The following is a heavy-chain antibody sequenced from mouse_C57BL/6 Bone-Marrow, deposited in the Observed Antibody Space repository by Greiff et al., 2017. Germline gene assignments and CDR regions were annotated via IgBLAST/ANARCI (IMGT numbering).Heavy chain of an antibody. CDR2: IYPRSGNT. Sequence: QVQLKQSGAELARPGASVKLSCKASGYTFTSYGISWVKQRTGQGLEWIGEIYPRSGNTYYNEKFKGKATLTADKSSSTAYMELRSLTSEDSAVYFCARAVRGSSDYYGSSSYAMDYWGQGTSVTVSS. CDR3: ARAVRGSSDYYGSSSYAMDY. CDR1: GYTFTSYG. V-gene: IGHV1-81*01. J-gene: IGHJ4*01. D-gene: IGHD1-1*01.